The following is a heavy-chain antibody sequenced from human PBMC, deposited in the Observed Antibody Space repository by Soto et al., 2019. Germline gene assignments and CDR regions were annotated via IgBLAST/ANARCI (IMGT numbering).Heavy chain of an antibody. V-gene: IGHV4-31*03. CDR3: ARDRKRITMVRGVISWFDP. CDR2: IYYSGST. Sequence: PSETLSLTCTVSGGSISSGGYYWSWIRQHPGKGLEWIGYIYYSGSTYYNPSLKSRVTISVDTSKNQFSLKLSSVTAADTAVYYCARDRKRITMVRGVISWFDPWGQGTLVTVSS. CDR1: GGSISSGGYY. J-gene: IGHJ5*02. D-gene: IGHD3-10*01.